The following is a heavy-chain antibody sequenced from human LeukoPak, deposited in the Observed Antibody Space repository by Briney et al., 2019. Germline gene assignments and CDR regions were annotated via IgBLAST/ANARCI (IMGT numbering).Heavy chain of an antibody. CDR3: AKDIDYYDILTGFDY. CDR2: ISGSGGST. V-gene: IGHV3-23*01. J-gene: IGHJ4*02. D-gene: IGHD3-9*01. CDR1: GFTFSNAW. Sequence: PGGSLRLSCAASGFTFSNAWMSWVRQAPGKGLEWVSAISGSGGSTYYADSVKGRFTISRDNSKNTLYLQMNSLRAEDTAVYYCAKDIDYYDILTGFDYWGQGTLVTVSS.